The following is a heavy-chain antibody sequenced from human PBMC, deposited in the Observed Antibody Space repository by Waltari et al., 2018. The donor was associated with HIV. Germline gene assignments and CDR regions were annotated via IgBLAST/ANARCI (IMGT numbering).Heavy chain of an antibody. Sequence: EVQLVESGGGLVKPGGSLRLSCAASGFTFSNAWMSWVRQAPGKGLEWVGRIKSKTDGGTTDYAAPVKGRFTISRDYSKNTLYLQMNSLKTEDTAGYYCTTEEPSWDFDYWGQGTLVTVSS. CDR1: GFTFSNAW. CDR3: TTEEPSWDFDY. V-gene: IGHV3-15*01. D-gene: IGHD7-27*01. J-gene: IGHJ4*02. CDR2: IKSKTDGGTT.